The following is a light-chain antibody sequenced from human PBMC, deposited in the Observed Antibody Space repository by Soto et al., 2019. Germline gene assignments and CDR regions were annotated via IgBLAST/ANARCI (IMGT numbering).Light chain of an antibody. CDR1: SSDDGGDNH. V-gene: IGLV2-11*01. J-gene: IGLJ3*02. CDR2: DVT. Sequence: QSALTQPRSVSGSPGQSVTISCTGTSSDDGGDNHVSWYQQHPGKAPKLLIYDVTKRPSGVPDRFSGSKSGNTASLTIFGLQAEDEADYFCCSHAGSYTWVFGGGTKLTVL. CDR3: CSHAGSYTWV.